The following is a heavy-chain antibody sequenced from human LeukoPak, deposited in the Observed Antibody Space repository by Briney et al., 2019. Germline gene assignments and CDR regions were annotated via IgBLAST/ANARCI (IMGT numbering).Heavy chain of an antibody. CDR3: ARVGAVAGDPFDY. V-gene: IGHV3-48*03. CDR1: GFTFSSYE. J-gene: IGHJ4*02. D-gene: IGHD6-19*01. Sequence: GGSLRLSCAASGFTFSSYEMNWVRQAPGKGLEWVSYISSSGSTIYYADSVKGRFTISRDNAKNSLYLQMNSLRAEDTAVYYCARVGAVAGDPFDYWGQGTLVTVSS. CDR2: ISSSGSTI.